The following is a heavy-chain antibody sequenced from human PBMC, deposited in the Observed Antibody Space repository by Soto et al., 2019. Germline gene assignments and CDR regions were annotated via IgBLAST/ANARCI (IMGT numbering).Heavy chain of an antibody. CDR2: INAGTGNT. J-gene: IGHJ4*02. D-gene: IGHD3-16*02. CDR1: GYTFTSHA. V-gene: IGHV1-3*01. CDR3: ARDPNSWGIYLYPHL. Sequence: QAQLVQSGAEVKKPGASVKISCKASGYTFTSHAMHWVRQAPGQRPEWLGWINAGTGNTRYSQKFEVRVTISMDTSANTSYMEMNSLTSEDTAVYYCARDPNSWGIYLYPHLWGQGTLVTVAS.